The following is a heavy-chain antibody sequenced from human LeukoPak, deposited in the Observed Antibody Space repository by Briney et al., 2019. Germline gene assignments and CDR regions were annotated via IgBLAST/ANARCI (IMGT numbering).Heavy chain of an antibody. J-gene: IGHJ1*01. V-gene: IGHV3-7*01. CDR2: INQNGSEK. Sequence: GGSLRLSCAGSGFIFSDYWMNWVRQAPGKGLEWVANINQNGSEKYYVDSVRGRFTISRDNTKTSLFLQMNSLRAEDTAVYYCARDRFSLYYYDSSGYYRGYFQHWGQGTLVTVSS. CDR1: GFIFSDYW. D-gene: IGHD3-22*01. CDR3: ARDRFSLYYYDSSGYYRGYFQH.